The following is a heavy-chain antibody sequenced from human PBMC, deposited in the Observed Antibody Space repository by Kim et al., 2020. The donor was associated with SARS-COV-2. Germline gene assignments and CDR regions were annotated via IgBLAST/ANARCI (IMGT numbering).Heavy chain of an antibody. Sequence: ASVKVSCKASGYTFTSYAMHWVRQAPGQRLEWMGWINAGNGNTKYSQKFQGRVTITRDTSASTAYMELSSLRSEDTAVYYCARGGDGYNPKGERDGGYFDYWGQGTLVTVSS. D-gene: IGHD5-12*01. CDR1: GYTFTSYA. V-gene: IGHV1-3*01. CDR2: INAGNGNT. CDR3: ARGGDGYNPKGERDGGYFDY. J-gene: IGHJ4*02.